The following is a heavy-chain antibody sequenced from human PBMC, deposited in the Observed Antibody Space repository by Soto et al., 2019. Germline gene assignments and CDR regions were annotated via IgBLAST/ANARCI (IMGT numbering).Heavy chain of an antibody. Sequence: PSETLSLTCTVSGGSISSYYWSWIRQPPGKGLEWIGYIYYSGSTNYNPSLKSRVTISVDTSKNQFSLKLSSVTAADTAVYYCARVYSSGWYYFDYWGQGTLVTVS. J-gene: IGHJ4*02. D-gene: IGHD6-19*01. CDR1: GGSISSYY. V-gene: IGHV4-59*01. CDR3: ARVYSSGWYYFDY. CDR2: IYYSGST.